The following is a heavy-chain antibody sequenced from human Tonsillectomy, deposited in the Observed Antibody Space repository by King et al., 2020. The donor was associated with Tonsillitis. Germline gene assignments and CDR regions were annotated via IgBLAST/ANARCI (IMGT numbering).Heavy chain of an antibody. V-gene: IGHV3-30*19. D-gene: IGHD4-23*01. CDR1: D. Sequence: DMHWVRQAPGKGLEWVAIISYDGITKYYAYSVNGRFTISRDNSKNTLYLQMNSLRPEDPAVSYCASLWADYGGYSELDYWGQGTLVTVSS. J-gene: IGHJ4*02. CDR2: ISYDGITK. CDR3: ASLWADYGGYSELDY.